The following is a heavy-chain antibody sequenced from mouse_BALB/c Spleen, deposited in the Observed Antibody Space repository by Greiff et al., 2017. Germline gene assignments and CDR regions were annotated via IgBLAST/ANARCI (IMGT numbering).Heavy chain of an antibody. D-gene: IGHD2-1*01. CDR3: ARDQGNSFAY. J-gene: IGHJ3*01. Sequence: EVKLQESGGGLVKPGGSLKLSCAASGFTFSSYAMSWVRQSPEKRLEWVAEISSGGSYTYYPDTVTGRFTISRDNAKNTLYLEMSSLRSEDTAMYYCARDQGNSFAYWGQGTLVTVSA. V-gene: IGHV5-9-4*01. CDR1: GFTFSSYA. CDR2: ISSGGSYT.